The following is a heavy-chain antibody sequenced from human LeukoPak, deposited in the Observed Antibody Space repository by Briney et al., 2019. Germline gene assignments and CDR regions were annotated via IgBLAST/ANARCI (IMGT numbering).Heavy chain of an antibody. V-gene: IGHV3-21*01. CDR1: GFTFSSYS. D-gene: IGHD3-22*01. Sequence: GGSLRLSCAASGFTFSSYSMNWVRQTPGKGLEWVSSISSSSSYIYYADSVKGRFTISRDNAKNSLYLQMNSPRAEDTAVYYCARDTMIVVDDAFDIWGQGTMVTVSS. CDR3: ARDTMIVVDDAFDI. J-gene: IGHJ3*02. CDR2: ISSSSSYI.